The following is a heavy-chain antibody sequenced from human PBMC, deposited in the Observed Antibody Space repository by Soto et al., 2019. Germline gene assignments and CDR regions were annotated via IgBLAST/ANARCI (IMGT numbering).Heavy chain of an antibody. CDR1: GFTFSTYG. Sequence: QVQLVESGGGVVQPGRSLRLSCAASGFTFSTYGMHWVRQAPGKGLEGVTVISDDGSYKYYADSVKGRFTSSRDNSKNTLFLQMNSLRAEDTAVYYCAKAQFYHYYGMDVWGQGTTVTVSS. V-gene: IGHV3-30*18. CDR2: ISDDGSYK. CDR3: AKAQFYHYYGMDV. J-gene: IGHJ6*02.